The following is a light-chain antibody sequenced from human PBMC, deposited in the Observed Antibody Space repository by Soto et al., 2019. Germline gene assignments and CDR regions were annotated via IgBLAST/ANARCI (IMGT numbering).Light chain of an antibody. J-gene: IGKJ4*01. Sequence: EIVMTHPPATLCVSPGERPTLSCRASQSVSSYLAWYKKKTGQSPRLLIYRASTRATGIPARVSGSGSGTEFTLTISSLQSEELAVYYCQQYNNWPLTFGGGTKGDIK. V-gene: IGKV3-15*01. CDR3: QQYNNWPLT. CDR2: RAS. CDR1: QSVSSY.